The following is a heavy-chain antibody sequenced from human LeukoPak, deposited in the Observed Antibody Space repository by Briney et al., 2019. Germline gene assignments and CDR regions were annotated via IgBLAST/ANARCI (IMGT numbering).Heavy chain of an antibody. Sequence: SETLSLTCAVYGGSFSGYYWSWIRQPPGKGLEWIGEINHSGSTNYSPSLKSRVTISVDTSKNQFSLKLSSVTAADTAVYYCARVRITSHYYGSGYYYYGMDVWGQGTTVTVSS. D-gene: IGHD3-10*01. J-gene: IGHJ6*02. CDR2: INHSGST. CDR3: ARVRITSHYYGSGYYYYGMDV. V-gene: IGHV4-34*01. CDR1: GGSFSGYY.